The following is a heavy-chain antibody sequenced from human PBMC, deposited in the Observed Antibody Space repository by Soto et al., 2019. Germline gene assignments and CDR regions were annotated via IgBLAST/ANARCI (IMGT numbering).Heavy chain of an antibody. J-gene: IGHJ3*01. CDR2: TYYRSKWYN. CDR1: GDSVSSSAA. V-gene: IGHV6-1*01. Sequence: SQTLSLTGAISGDSVSSSAAWNWIRQSPSRGLEWLGRTYYRSKWYNEYAVSLKSRITVSADTSKNQFSLQLNSVTPEDTAVYYCASGRNYAFTSWGQGTMVTVSS. CDR3: ASGRNYAFTS.